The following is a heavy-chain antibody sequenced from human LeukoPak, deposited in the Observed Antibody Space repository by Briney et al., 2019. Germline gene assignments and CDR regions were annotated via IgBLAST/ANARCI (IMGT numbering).Heavy chain of an antibody. V-gene: IGHV3-23*01. CDR3: ANTHCDSSPIVWNF. D-gene: IGHD6-6*01. CDR1: GFTFRNYG. CDR2: LSDAGVRI. J-gene: IGHJ4*02. Sequence: PGGSLRLSCIASGFTFRNYGMSWVRQASGKGLEWVSGLSDAGVRIFYSDSVKGRFTISRDNSKNTLYLQMDSLRAEDTAVYYCANTHCDSSPIVWNFWGQGTLVTVSS.